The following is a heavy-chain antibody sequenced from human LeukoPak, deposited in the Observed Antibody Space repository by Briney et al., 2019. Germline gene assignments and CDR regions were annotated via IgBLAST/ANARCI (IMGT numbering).Heavy chain of an antibody. CDR2: SHTGGST. CDR1: GGSISSGSYY. J-gene: IGHJ4*02. CDR3: ARDLDGDYDSYSFDY. V-gene: IGHV4-61*02. Sequence: TLSLTCTVSGGSISSGSYYWSWIRQPAGKGLEWIGRSHTGGSTYYNPSLRSRVTISVDTSQNQFSLKLGSVTAADTAVYYCARDLDGDYDSYSFDYWGQGILVTDSS. D-gene: IGHD2-21*02.